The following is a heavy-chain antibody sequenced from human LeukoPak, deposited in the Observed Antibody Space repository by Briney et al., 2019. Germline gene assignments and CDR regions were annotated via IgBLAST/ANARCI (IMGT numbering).Heavy chain of an antibody. V-gene: IGHV3-74*01. D-gene: IGHD3-3*01. CDR2: INSDGSST. CDR3: ARGRRSGYQLDY. Sequence: GGSLRLSCAASGFTFSSYWMHWVRQAPGKGLVWVSRINSDGSSTSYADSVKGRFTISRDNAKNTLYLQMNSLRAEDTAVYYCARGRRSGYQLDYWGQGTPVTVSS. J-gene: IGHJ4*02. CDR1: GFTFSSYW.